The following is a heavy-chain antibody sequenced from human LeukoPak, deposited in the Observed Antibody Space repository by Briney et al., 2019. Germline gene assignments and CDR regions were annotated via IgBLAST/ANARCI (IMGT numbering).Heavy chain of an antibody. CDR2: ISSSGTTI. V-gene: IGHV3-11*01. D-gene: IGHD3-22*01. CDR3: ARWDSSGCLDY. J-gene: IGHJ4*02. Sequence: GGSLRLSCAASGLTFSDYYMSWIRQAPGKGLEWVSYISSSGTTIYYADSVKGRFTISRDNAKNSLYLQMNSLRAEDTAVYFCARWDSSGCLDYWGQGTLVAVSS. CDR1: GLTFSDYY.